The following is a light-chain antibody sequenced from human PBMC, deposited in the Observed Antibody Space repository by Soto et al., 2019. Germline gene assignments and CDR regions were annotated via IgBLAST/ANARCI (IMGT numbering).Light chain of an antibody. J-gene: IGKJ1*01. CDR2: GAS. Sequence: EVVMTQSPATLSVSPGERATHSCRASQTIGSNLAWYQQKPGQPPRLLIYGASNRATGIPDRFSGSGSGTDFTLTISRLEPEDFAVYYCQQYGSSPWTFGQGTKVDI. CDR3: QQYGSSPWT. CDR1: QTIGSN. V-gene: IGKV3-20*01.